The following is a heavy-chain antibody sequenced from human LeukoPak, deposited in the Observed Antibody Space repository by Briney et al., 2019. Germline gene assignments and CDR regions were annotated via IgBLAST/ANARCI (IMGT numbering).Heavy chain of an antibody. CDR3: ARERGGTGGSYDL. CDR1: GFTFSNYE. CDR2: ISSSSTTI. Sequence: GGSLRLSCTVSGFTFSNYEMNWVRQAPGKGLGWVSYISSSSTTIYYADSVKGRFTISRDNAKDSLSLQMNSLGAEDTAVYYCARERGGTGGSYDLWGQGTLVTVSS. D-gene: IGHD3-10*01. V-gene: IGHV3-48*03. J-gene: IGHJ5*02.